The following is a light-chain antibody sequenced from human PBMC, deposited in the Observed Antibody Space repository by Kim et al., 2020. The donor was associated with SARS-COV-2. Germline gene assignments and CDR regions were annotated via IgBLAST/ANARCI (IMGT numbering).Light chain of an antibody. CDR2: EDD. V-gene: IGLV6-57*01. CDR3: QSYDNHMWV. J-gene: IGLJ3*02. Sequence: NFMLTQPHSVSESPGKTVTISCTRISGSIASNYIQWYQQRPGSSPIIVIYEDDRRPSGVPDRFSASIDSSSNSASLTISSLKTEDEADYYCQSYDNHMWVFGGGTQLTVL. CDR1: SGSIASNY.